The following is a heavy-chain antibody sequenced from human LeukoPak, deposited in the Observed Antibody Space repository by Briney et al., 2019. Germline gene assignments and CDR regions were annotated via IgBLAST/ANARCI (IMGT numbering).Heavy chain of an antibody. CDR2: ISWNSGSI. Sequence: GGSLRLSCAASGFTFDDYAMHWVRHAPGKGLEWVSGISWNSGSIGYADSVKGRFTISRDNAKNSLYLQMNSLRAEDTALYYCASAGAYCSGGSCYADIWGQGTMVTVSS. J-gene: IGHJ3*02. CDR3: ASAGAYCSGGSCYADI. CDR1: GFTFDDYA. V-gene: IGHV3-9*01. D-gene: IGHD2-15*01.